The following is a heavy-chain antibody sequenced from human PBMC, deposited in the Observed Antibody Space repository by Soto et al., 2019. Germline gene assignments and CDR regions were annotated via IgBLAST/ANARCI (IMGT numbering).Heavy chain of an antibody. D-gene: IGHD3-22*01. CDR2: ISGSGGNT. J-gene: IGHJ4*02. Sequence: VQLLESGGGLVQPGGSLRLSCAASGFPFSTYALSWVRQAPGKGLEWVSAISGSGGNTYYADSVKGRFTISRDSSKNTLYLQMNSLRAEDTAVYYCATSYYYDIFDYWGQGTLVTVSS. CDR3: ATSYYYDIFDY. V-gene: IGHV3-23*01. CDR1: GFPFSTYA.